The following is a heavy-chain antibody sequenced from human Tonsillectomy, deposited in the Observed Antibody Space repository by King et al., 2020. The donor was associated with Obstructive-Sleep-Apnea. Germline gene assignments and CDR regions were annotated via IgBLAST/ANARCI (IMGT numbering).Heavy chain of an antibody. CDR2: IYYSGST. V-gene: IGHV4-39*07. CDR3: ARDSGGTYYFDY. D-gene: IGHD2-15*01. J-gene: IGHJ4*02. CDR1: GGSISSTSYY. Sequence: QLQESGPGLVNPSETLSLTCTVSGGSISSTSYYWGWIRQPPGKGLGGIGSIYYSGSTYYNPSLKSRVTISVDTSNTQCSLKLSSVTAADTAVYYCARDSGGTYYFDYWGQGTLVTVSS.